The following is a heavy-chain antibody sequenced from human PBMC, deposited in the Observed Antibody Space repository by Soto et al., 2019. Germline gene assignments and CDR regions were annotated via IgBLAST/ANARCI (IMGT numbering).Heavy chain of an antibody. J-gene: IGHJ3*02. CDR3: ASHRTSKLWFGERFAFDI. CDR2: IIPIFGTA. Sequence: QVQLVQSGAEVKKPGSSVKVSCKGSGGTFNNSAISWVRQAPGQGLEWMGGIIPIFGTANYAEKFQGRVTNTADEFTSTAYMELSSLRSEDTAVYYCASHRTSKLWFGERFAFDIWGQGTMVTVSS. CDR1: GGTFNNSA. V-gene: IGHV1-69*01. D-gene: IGHD3-10*01.